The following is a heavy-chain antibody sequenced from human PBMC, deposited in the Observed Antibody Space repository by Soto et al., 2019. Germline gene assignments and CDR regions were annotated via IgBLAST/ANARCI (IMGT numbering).Heavy chain of an antibody. V-gene: IGHV4-30-2*01. D-gene: IGHD3-22*01. CDR2: IYHSGST. J-gene: IGHJ4*02. CDR3: ARGLLEGYYYDSSGYSPFDY. CDR1: GGSISSGGYS. Sequence: PSETLSLTCAVSGGSISSGGYSWSWIRQPPGKGLEWIGYIYHSGSTYYNPSLKSRVTISVDRSKNQFSLKLSSVTAADTAVYYCARGLLEGYYYDSSGYSPFDYWGQGTLVTVSS.